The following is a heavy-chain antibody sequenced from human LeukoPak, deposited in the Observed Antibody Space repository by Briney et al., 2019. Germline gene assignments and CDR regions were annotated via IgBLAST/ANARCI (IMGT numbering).Heavy chain of an antibody. Sequence: GASVKVSCKASGGTFSSYAISWVRQAPGQGLEWMGGIIPIFGTANYAQKFQGRVTITADESTSTAYMELSSLRSEDTAVYYCASADRAGWYVDYYYGMDDWGQGTTVTVSS. J-gene: IGHJ6*02. D-gene: IGHD6-19*01. CDR3: ASADRAGWYVDYYYGMDD. V-gene: IGHV1-69*13. CDR2: IIPIFGTA. CDR1: GGTFSSYA.